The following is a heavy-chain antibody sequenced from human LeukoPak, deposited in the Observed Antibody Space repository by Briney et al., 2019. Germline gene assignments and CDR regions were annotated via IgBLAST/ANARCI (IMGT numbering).Heavy chain of an antibody. D-gene: IGHD3-22*01. Sequence: SGPTLVNPTQTLTLTCTFSGFSLSTSGMCVSWIRQPPGKALEWLARIDWDDDKYYSTSLKTRLTISKDTSKNQVVLTMTNMDPVDTATYYCARMRDDSSGYYDYYYYYMDVWGKGTTVTVSS. CDR2: IDWDDDK. V-gene: IGHV2-70*11. J-gene: IGHJ6*03. CDR1: GFSLSTSGMC. CDR3: ARMRDDSSGYYDYYYYYMDV.